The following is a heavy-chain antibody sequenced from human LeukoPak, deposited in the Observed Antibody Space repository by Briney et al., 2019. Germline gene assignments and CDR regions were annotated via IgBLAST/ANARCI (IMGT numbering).Heavy chain of an antibody. V-gene: IGHV4-59*01. CDR3: ARGAYGFWSGSNWFDF. CDR1: GGSISNYY. CDR2: IYNSGTT. J-gene: IGHJ5*01. D-gene: IGHD3-3*01. Sequence: SETLSLTCTVSGGSISNYYWSWIRQPPGKGLEWIGYIYNSGTTNYNPSLKSRVTISGGTSKNQFSLKVSSVTAADTAVYFCARGAYGFWSGSNWFDFWGQGMSVTVSS.